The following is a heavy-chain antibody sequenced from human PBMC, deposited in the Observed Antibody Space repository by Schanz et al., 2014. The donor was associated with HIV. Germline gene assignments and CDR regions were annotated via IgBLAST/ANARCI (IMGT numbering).Heavy chain of an antibody. J-gene: IGHJ4*02. CDR3: AAGLIRYFFDY. D-gene: IGHD2-21*01. Sequence: EVQLVETGGGLIQPGGSLRLSCAVSGFTISCHYMSWVRQAPGKGLEWVSVVYIGDSTFYANSVKGRFTISRDDSKNTLYLQMNSLRAEDTAMYYCAAGLIRYFFDYWGQGTLVTVSS. V-gene: IGHV3-53*02. CDR2: VYIGDST. CDR1: GFTISCHY.